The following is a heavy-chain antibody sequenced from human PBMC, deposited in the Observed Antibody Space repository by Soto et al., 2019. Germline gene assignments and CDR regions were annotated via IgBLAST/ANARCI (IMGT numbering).Heavy chain of an antibody. D-gene: IGHD2-8*01. J-gene: IGHJ4*02. CDR1: GFTFSDYY. Sequence: QVQLVETGGGLVKPGGSLRLSCAASGFTFSDYYMSWIRQAPGKGLEWVSYISSSGSTIYYADSVKGRFTISRDNANYLVDQQMNSLGGEDTFVYYCARGGGGTNGVCYFCPDYWGQGTLVTVSS. V-gene: IGHV3-11*01. CDR2: ISSSGSTI. CDR3: ARGGGGTNGVCYFCPDY.